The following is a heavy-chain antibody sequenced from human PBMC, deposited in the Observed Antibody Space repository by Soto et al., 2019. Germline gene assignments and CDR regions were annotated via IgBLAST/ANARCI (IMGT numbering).Heavy chain of an antibody. CDR2: MISGGST. D-gene: IGHD3-10*01. CDR3: GYIYGAGSYH. V-gene: IGHV3-66*01. CDR1: EFTLSGHF. J-gene: IGHJ5*02. Sequence: EVQLLESGGGLAQPGGSRRLSCAASEFTLSGHFMSWVRQPPGKGLEWVSSMISGGSTDYADSVKGRFIISRDNSKNILYLQMYNLTADDTATCYCGYIYGAGSYHWGQGALVIVSS.